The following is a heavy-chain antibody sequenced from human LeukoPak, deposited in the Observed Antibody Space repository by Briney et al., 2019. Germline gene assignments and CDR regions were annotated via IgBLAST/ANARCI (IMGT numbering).Heavy chain of an antibody. D-gene: IGHD2-2*01. J-gene: IGHJ4*02. Sequence: GGSLRLSCAASGFTFSSYWMSWVRQAPGKGLEWVANIKQDGSEKYYVDSVKGRFTISRDNAKNSLYLQMNSLRAEDTAVYYCARDGEDIVVVPVRYFDYWGQGTLVTVSS. CDR3: ARDGEDIVVVPVRYFDY. CDR2: IKQDGSEK. V-gene: IGHV3-7*01. CDR1: GFTFSSYW.